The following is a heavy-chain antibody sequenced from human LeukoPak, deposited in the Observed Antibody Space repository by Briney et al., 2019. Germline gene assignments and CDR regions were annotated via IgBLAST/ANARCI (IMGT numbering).Heavy chain of an antibody. Sequence: PGGSLRLSCAASGFTFDDYGMSWVRQAPGKGLEWVSGINWNGGSTGYADSVKGRFTISRDNAKNSLYLQMNSLRAEDTAVYYCAKDQWESTGPFDYWGQGTLVTVSS. CDR1: GFTFDDYG. D-gene: IGHD1-26*01. CDR2: INWNGGST. J-gene: IGHJ4*02. V-gene: IGHV3-20*04. CDR3: AKDQWESTGPFDY.